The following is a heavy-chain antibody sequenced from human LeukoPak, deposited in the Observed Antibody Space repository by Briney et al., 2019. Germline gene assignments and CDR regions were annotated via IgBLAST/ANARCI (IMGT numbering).Heavy chain of an antibody. J-gene: IGHJ5*02. D-gene: IGHD3-3*01. CDR3: ARENWSGYYIPGWGNNWFDL. Sequence: PGRSPRLSLAASGFTFSSYGMHCVRQAPGKGLEWVSVIWYDGSNKYYADSVKGRFTISRDNSKNTLYLQMNRLRAEDTVVYYCARENWSGYYIPGWGNNWFDLWGQGTLVPVSS. V-gene: IGHV3-33*01. CDR2: IWYDGSNK. CDR1: GFTFSSYG.